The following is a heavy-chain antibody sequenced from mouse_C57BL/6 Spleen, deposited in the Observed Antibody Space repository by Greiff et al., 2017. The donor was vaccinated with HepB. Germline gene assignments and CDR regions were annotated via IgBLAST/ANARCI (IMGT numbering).Heavy chain of an antibody. Sequence: VQLQQSGPELVKPGASVKISCKASGYTFTDYYMNWVKQSHGKSLEWIGDINPNNGGTSYNQKFKGKATLTVDKSSSTAYMELRSLTSEDSAVYYGARGYYGSSYVWYFDVWGTGTTVTVSS. V-gene: IGHV1-26*01. CDR1: GYTFTDYY. D-gene: IGHD1-1*01. CDR3: ARGYYGSSYVWYFDV. CDR2: INPNNGGT. J-gene: IGHJ1*03.